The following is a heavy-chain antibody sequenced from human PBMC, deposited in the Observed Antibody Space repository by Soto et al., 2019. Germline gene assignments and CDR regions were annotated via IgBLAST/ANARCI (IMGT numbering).Heavy chain of an antibody. Sequence: GGSLRLSCAASGFTFSGSAMHWVRQASGKGLEWVGRIRSKTNSYATTYAASVTGRFTISRDDSENTAYLQMNSLKTEDTAVYYCARVAVGNTYLFDYWGQGTLVTVSS. D-gene: IGHD1-26*01. CDR1: GFTFSGSA. J-gene: IGHJ4*02. CDR2: IRSKTNSYAT. CDR3: ARVAVGNTYLFDY. V-gene: IGHV3-73*01.